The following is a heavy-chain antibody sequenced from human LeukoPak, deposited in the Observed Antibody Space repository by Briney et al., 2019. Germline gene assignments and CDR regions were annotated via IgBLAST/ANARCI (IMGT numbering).Heavy chain of an antibody. CDR1: GYSISSGYY. CDR2: IYHSGYT. J-gene: IGHJ4*02. Sequence: SETLSLTCAVSGYSISSGYYWDWIRQPPGKGLEWIGNIYHSGYTFYNPSLESRVTISVDTSKNQFSLKLTSVIAADTAAYYCARRGDGYNPDYWGQGTLVTVSS. V-gene: IGHV4-38-2*01. CDR3: ARRGDGYNPDY. D-gene: IGHD5-24*01.